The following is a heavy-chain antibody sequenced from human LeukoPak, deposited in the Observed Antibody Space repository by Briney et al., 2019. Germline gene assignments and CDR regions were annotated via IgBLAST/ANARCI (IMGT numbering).Heavy chain of an antibody. D-gene: IGHD3-10*01. Sequence: GGSLRLSCAASGFTFNNFGMHWVRQAPGKGLEWVTFIQYNGNNKYYADSVKGRFTISRDNSKNTLYLQMNSLRAEDTAVYYCAKDNRDYYIDYWGQGTLDTVSS. V-gene: IGHV3-30*02. CDR3: AKDNRDYYIDY. CDR1: GFTFNNFG. J-gene: IGHJ4*02. CDR2: IQYNGNNK.